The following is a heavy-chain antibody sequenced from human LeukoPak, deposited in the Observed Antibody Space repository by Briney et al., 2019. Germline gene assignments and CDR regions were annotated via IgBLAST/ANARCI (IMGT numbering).Heavy chain of an antibody. Sequence: GSSVKVSCKASGGTFSSYAISWVRQAPGQGLEWMGRIIPIFGTANYAQKSQGRVTITTDESTSTAYMELSSLRSEDTAVYYCARDRTTGTSGVWFDPWGQGTLVTVSS. CDR2: IIPIFGTA. V-gene: IGHV1-69*05. D-gene: IGHD1-1*01. CDR1: GGTFSSYA. J-gene: IGHJ5*02. CDR3: ARDRTTGTSGVWFDP.